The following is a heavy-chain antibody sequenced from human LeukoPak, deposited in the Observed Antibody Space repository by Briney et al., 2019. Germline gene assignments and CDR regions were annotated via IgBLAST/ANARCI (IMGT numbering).Heavy chain of an antibody. J-gene: IGHJ4*02. CDR3: AECGSRTYYFDS. CDR1: GGSIKNSSYY. D-gene: IGHD1-26*01. V-gene: IGHV4-39*07. CDR2: IYHSGST. Sequence: PSETLFLTCTVSGGSIKNSSYYWAWIRQPPGEGLEWIGSIYHSGSTYYNPSLRSRVTILVDTSKNQLSLKLTSVTAADTAVYHCAECGSRTYYFDSWGQGTLVTVSS.